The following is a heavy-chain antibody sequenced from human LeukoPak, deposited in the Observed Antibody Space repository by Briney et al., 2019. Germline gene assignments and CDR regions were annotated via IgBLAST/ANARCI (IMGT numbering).Heavy chain of an antibody. Sequence: SETLSLTCTVSGGSISSYYWSWIRQPPGKGLEWIGYIYYSGSTNYNPSLKSRVTISVDTSKNQFSLKLSSVTAADTAVYYCTRDRGGISLVRGVLTNYYNGMDVWGQGTTVTVSS. CDR1: GGSISSYY. CDR2: IYYSGST. D-gene: IGHD3-10*01. J-gene: IGHJ6*02. V-gene: IGHV4-59*01. CDR3: TRDRGGISLVRGVLTNYYNGMDV.